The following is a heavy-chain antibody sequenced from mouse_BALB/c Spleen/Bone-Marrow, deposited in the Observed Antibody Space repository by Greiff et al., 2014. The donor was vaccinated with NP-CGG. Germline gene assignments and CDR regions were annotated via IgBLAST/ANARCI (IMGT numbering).Heavy chain of an antibody. D-gene: IGHD3-1*01. CDR2: IDPYNGGT. CDR1: GFSFTDYN. J-gene: IGHJ4*01. Sequence: VQLKESGPELVKPGASVKGSCKASGFSFTDYNMYWGKQSPGRSLEWIGYIDPYNGGTSYNQKFKGKATLTVDKSSSTAFMHLNSLTSEDSAVYYCASYHSSGYAMDYWGQGTSVTVSS. CDR3: ASYHSSGYAMDY. V-gene: IGHV1S135*01.